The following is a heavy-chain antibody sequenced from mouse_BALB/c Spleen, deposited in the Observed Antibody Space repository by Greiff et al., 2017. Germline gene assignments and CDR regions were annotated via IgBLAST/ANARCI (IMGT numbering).Heavy chain of an antibody. CDR1: GYSITSGYS. CDR2: IHYSGST. D-gene: IGHD1-1*01. J-gene: IGHJ1*01. V-gene: IGHV3-1*02. CDR3: ARNYYYGSSYWYFDV. Sequence: EVKLEESGPDLVKPSQSLSLTCTVTGYSITSGYSWHWIRQFPGNKLEWMGYIHYSGSTNYNPSLKSRISITRDTSKNQFFLQLNSVTTEDTATYYCARNYYYGSSYWYFDVWGAGTTVTVSS.